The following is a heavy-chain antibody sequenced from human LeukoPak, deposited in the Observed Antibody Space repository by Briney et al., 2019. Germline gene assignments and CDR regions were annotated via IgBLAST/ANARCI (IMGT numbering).Heavy chain of an antibody. CDR3: ARHVRKRGIAVAGTPGWFDP. CDR2: VYTSGST. Sequence: SQTLSLTCTVSGGSISSGSYYWSWIRQPAGTGLEWIGRVYTSGSTNYNPSLKSRVTISVDTSKNQFSLKLSSVTAADTAVYYCARHVRKRGIAVAGTPGWFDPWGQGTLVTVSS. D-gene: IGHD6-19*01. CDR1: GGSISSGSYY. V-gene: IGHV4-61*02. J-gene: IGHJ5*02.